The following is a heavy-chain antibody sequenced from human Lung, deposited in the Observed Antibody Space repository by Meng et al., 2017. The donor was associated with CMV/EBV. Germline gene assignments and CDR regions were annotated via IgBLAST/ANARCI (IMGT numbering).Heavy chain of an antibody. CDR2: IHYDTGET. J-gene: IGHJ4*02. Sequence: ASVKVSCKTSGYTFAGRYLHWLRQAPGQGLEWMAWIHYDTGETNYAQNFHGRVTVTRDTSITTVYMEVRSLRPDDADMYYCARDDNWGPNYWGQGTLVTVSS. CDR3: ARDDNWGPNY. CDR1: GYTFAGRY. V-gene: IGHV1-2*02. D-gene: IGHD7-27*01.